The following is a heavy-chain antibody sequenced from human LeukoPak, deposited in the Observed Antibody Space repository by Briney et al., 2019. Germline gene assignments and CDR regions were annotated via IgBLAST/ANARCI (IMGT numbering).Heavy chain of an antibody. Sequence: PSETLSLTFAVYGGSFSCYYWSWIRQPPGKGGEWIGEINHSGSTNYNPSLKSRVTISVDTYKNQFSLKLSAVTAADTAVDYCARDGRFRGRRANCFDPWGQGPLFPVSS. V-gene: IGHV4-34*01. CDR2: INHSGST. CDR1: GGSFSCYY. CDR3: ARDGRFRGRRANCFDP. J-gene: IGHJ5*02. D-gene: IGHD3-10*01.